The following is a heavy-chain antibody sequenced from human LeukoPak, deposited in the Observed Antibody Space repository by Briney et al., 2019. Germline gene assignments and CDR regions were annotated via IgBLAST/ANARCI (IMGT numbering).Heavy chain of an antibody. J-gene: IGHJ4*02. CDR3: ASRGGSGRAFDY. Sequence: QTLSLTCSVSGASLSGGTYYWGWGRQPPGTGLEWSGSIYYTGSTSDTPSFKSRVPISEDTSKTHSPLNLSSVPAAATAVYYCASRGGSGRAFDYWGQGTLVTV. CDR2: IYYTGST. V-gene: IGHV4-39*01. CDR1: GASLSGGTYY. D-gene: IGHD1-26*01.